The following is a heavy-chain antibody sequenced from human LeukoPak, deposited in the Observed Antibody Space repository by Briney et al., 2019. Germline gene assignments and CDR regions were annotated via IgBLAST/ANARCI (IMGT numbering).Heavy chain of an antibody. J-gene: IGHJ3*02. V-gene: IGHV5-51*01. CDR1: GYSFTSYW. CDR3: ARENYYDSSGYYYGRAFDI. Sequence: GESLKTSCKGSGYSFTSYWIGWVRQMPGKGLEWMGIIYPGDSDTRYSPSFQGQVTISADKSISTAYLQWSSLKASDTAMYYCARENYYDSSGYYYGRAFDIWGQGTMVTVSS. CDR2: IYPGDSDT. D-gene: IGHD3-22*01.